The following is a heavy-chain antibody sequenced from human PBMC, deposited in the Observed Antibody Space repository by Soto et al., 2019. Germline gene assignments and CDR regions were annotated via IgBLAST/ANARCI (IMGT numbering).Heavy chain of an antibody. CDR3: AKVLTTATTNYYFDY. CDR2: ISYDETNK. D-gene: IGHD4-17*01. Sequence: GGSLRLSCAASGFTFSSYGMHWVRQAPGKGLEWVAVISYDETNKYYADSVKGRFTISRDNSKKTLSLQMNSLRPEDTAVYYCAKVLTTATTNYYFDYWGQGTLGTVSS. V-gene: IGHV3-30*18. CDR1: GFTFSSYG. J-gene: IGHJ4*02.